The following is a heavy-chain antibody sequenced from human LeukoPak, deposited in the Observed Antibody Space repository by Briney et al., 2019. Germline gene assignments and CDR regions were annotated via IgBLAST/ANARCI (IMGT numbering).Heavy chain of an antibody. Sequence: PGGSLRLSCAASGFTVSNNYMSWVRQAPGKGLEWVSVIYSGGSTYYADSVKGRFTISRDNSKNPLYLQMNSLRAEDTAVYYCGRGKGLYCSSVSCPLDYWGQGTLVTVSS. V-gene: IGHV3-53*01. J-gene: IGHJ4*02. CDR1: GFTVSNNY. CDR3: GRGKGLYCSSVSCPLDY. CDR2: IYSGGST. D-gene: IGHD2-2*01.